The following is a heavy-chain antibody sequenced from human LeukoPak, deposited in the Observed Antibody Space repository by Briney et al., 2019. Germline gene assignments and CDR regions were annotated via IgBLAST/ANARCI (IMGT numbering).Heavy chain of an antibody. Sequence: SETLSLTCTVSGGSISSSSYYWGWIRQPPGKGLEWIGSIYYSGSTYDNPSLKSRFTISVDTTKNQFSLKLSSVTAADTAVYYCARVIWSGHSMSWFDPWGQGTLVTVSS. V-gene: IGHV4-39*07. D-gene: IGHD3-3*01. CDR2: IYYSGST. CDR1: GGSISSSSYY. J-gene: IGHJ5*02. CDR3: ARVIWSGHSMSWFDP.